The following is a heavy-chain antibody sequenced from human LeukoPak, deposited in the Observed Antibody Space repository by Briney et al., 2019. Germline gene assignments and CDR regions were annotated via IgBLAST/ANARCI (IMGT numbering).Heavy chain of an antibody. CDR1: GGTFSSCT. D-gene: IGHD3-22*01. J-gene: IGHJ4*02. Sequence: ASVKVSCKASGGTFSSCTISWVRQAPGQGLEWMGRIIPILGIANYAQKFQGRVTITADKSTSTAYMELSSLRSGDTAVYYCARVPYYYDSSGYPPLWGQGTLVTVSS. CDR3: ARVPYYYDSSGYPPL. V-gene: IGHV1-69*02. CDR2: IIPILGIA.